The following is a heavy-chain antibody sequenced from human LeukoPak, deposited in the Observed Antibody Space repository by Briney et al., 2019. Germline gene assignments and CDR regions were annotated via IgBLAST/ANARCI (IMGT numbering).Heavy chain of an antibody. CDR3: ARDHHRRLYDSQARDTFDI. V-gene: IGHV3-23*01. Sequence: GGSLRLSCAASGFTFSNHAMSWVRQAPGKGLEWVSAMIGSGSSTSYAGSVKGRVTISRDNAKNSLSLQMNSLRAEDTAVYYCARDHHRRLYDSQARDTFDIWGQGTMVTVSS. J-gene: IGHJ3*02. CDR1: GFTFSNHA. CDR2: MIGSGSST. D-gene: IGHD3-22*01.